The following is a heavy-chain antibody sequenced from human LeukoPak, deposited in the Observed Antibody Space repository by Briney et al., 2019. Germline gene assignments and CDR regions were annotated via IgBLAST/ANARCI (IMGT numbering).Heavy chain of an antibody. CDR1: GFTFSSYG. J-gene: IGHJ6*02. CDR3: AKALSKLVLGMDV. V-gene: IGHV3-30*18. D-gene: IGHD6-6*01. Sequence: GRSLRLSCAASGFTFSSYGMHWVRQAPGKGLEWVAVISYDGSNKYYADSVKGRSTISRDNSKNTLYLQMNSLRAEDTAVYYCAKALSKLVLGMDVWGQGTTVTVSS. CDR2: ISYDGSNK.